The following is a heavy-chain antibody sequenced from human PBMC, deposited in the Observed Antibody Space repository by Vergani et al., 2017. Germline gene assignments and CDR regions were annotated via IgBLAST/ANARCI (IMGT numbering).Heavy chain of an antibody. D-gene: IGHD3-22*01. CDR2: ISGSGGST. V-gene: IGHV3-23*01. Sequence: EVQLLESGGGLVQPGGSLRLSCAASGFTFSSYAMSWVRQAPGKGLEWVSAISGSGGSTYYADSVKGRFTISSDNSKNTLYLQMNRLRAEDTAVYYCAKDFYYDSSGYYYVAGAFDIWGQGTMVTVSS. J-gene: IGHJ3*02. CDR1: GFTFSSYA. CDR3: AKDFYYDSSGYYYVAGAFDI.